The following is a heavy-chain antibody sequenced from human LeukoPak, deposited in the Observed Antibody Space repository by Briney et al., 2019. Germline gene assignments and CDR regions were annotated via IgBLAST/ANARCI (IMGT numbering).Heavy chain of an antibody. CDR2: INPNSGGT. J-gene: IGHJ4*02. D-gene: IGHD3/OR15-3a*01. V-gene: IGHV1-2*02. Sequence: ASVKVSCKASGYTFTGYYMHWVRQAPGQGLERMGWINPNSGGTNYAQKFQGRVTMTRDTSISTAYMELSRLRSDDTAVYYCARVPLLARLESYFDYWGQGTLVTVSS. CDR3: ARVPLLARLESYFDY. CDR1: GYTFTGYY.